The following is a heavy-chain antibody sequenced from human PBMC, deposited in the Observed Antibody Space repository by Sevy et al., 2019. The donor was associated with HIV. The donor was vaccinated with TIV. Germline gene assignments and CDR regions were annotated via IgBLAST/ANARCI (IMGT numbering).Heavy chain of an antibody. Sequence: GGSLRLSCAASGFTFSSYSMHWVRQAPRKGLEWVSSINSISTYIYYADSVKGRFTISRDNAKNSLYLQMNSLRAEDTAVYYCARGPDYYDSSGYYYQWGQGTLVTVSS. CDR2: INSISTYI. CDR3: ARGPDYYDSSGYYYQ. CDR1: GFTFSSYS. J-gene: IGHJ4*02. D-gene: IGHD3-22*01. V-gene: IGHV3-21*01.